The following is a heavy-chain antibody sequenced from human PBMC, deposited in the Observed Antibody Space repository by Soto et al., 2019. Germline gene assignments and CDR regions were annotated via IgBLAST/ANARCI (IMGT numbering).Heavy chain of an antibody. CDR1: GFTFSSYS. J-gene: IGHJ3*01. Sequence: PGGSLRLSCAASGFTFSSYSMNWVRQAPGKGLEWVSYISSSSSTIYYADSVKGRFTISRDNAKNSLYLQMNSLRAEDTAVYYCARAGVESGNAFDPWGQGTMVTVSS. CDR2: ISSSSSTI. CDR3: ARAGVESGNAFDP. D-gene: IGHD3-10*01. V-gene: IGHV3-48*01.